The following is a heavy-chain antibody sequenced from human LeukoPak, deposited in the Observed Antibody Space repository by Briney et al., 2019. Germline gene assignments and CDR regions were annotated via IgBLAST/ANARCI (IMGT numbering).Heavy chain of an antibody. CDR2: IYTSGST. CDR1: GGSISGGSYY. D-gene: IGHD3-10*01. Sequence: PSETLSLTCTVSGGSISGGSYYWSWIRQPAGTGLEWIGRIYTSGSTNYNPSLKSRVTISVDTSKNQFSLKLSSVTAADTAVYYCARDAYYYGSGSDYWGQGTLVTVSS. J-gene: IGHJ4*02. V-gene: IGHV4-61*02. CDR3: ARDAYYYGSGSDY.